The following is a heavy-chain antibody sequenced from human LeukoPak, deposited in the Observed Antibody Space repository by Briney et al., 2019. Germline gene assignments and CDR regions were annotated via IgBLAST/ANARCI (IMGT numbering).Heavy chain of an antibody. V-gene: IGHV4-59*01. CDR3: ARPLHGAFDI. Sequence: SETLSLTCTVSGGSISSYYWSWIRQPPGKGREWVGYIYYSRSTNYNPSLKSRVTISVDTSKNQFSLKLSSVTAADTAVYYCARPLHGAFDIWGQGTMVTVSS. CDR2: IYYSRST. D-gene: IGHD2-15*01. J-gene: IGHJ3*02. CDR1: GGSISSYY.